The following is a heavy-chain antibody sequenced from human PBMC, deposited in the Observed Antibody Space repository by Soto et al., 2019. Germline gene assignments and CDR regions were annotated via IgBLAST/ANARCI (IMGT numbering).Heavy chain of an antibody. CDR1: GGSFSGYY. Sequence: QVQLQQWGAGLLKPSETLSLTCADYGGSFSGYYWSWIRQPPGKGLEWIGEITHSGGTNYNPSLKGRVTISVDTSKSQFSLKLRSVTAADTAVYYCARDVMANNRYHWYFDLWGRGTLVTVST. CDR3: ARDVMANNRYHWYFDL. CDR2: ITHSGGT. D-gene: IGHD2-8*01. V-gene: IGHV4-34*01. J-gene: IGHJ2*01.